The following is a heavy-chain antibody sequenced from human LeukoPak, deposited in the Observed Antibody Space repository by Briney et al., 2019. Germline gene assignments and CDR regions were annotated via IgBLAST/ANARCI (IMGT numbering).Heavy chain of an antibody. V-gene: IGHV4-34*01. CDR1: GGSISSYY. CDR2: INHSGST. Sequence: SETLSLTCTVSGGSISSYYWSWIRQPPGKGLEWVGEINHSGSTNYNPSLKSRVTISVDTSKNQFSLKLSSVTAADTAVYYCARAVRTIAAAGAHLYYYYYYGMDVWGQGTTVTVSS. J-gene: IGHJ6*02. CDR3: ARAVRTIAAAGAHLYYYYYYGMDV. D-gene: IGHD6-13*01.